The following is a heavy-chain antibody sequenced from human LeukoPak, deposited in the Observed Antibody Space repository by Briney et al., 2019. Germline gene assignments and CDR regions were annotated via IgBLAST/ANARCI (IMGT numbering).Heavy chain of an antibody. CDR3: ATESDWNFNF. CDR2: IKSKTDGGTA. J-gene: IGHJ4*02. V-gene: IGHV3-15*01. D-gene: IGHD2-21*02. CDR1: GFTFSHVW. Sequence: GGSLRLSCAASGFTFSHVWMSWVRQAPGKGLEWVARIKSKTDGGTADHAASLKGRFTISRDDSKDTLYLQMNGLKTEDTAVYYCATESDWNFNFWGQGTLVTVAS.